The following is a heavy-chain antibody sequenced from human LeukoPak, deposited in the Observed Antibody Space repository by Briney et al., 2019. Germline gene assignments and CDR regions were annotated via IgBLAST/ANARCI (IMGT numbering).Heavy chain of an antibody. D-gene: IGHD2-2*01. V-gene: IGHV4-34*01. J-gene: IGHJ4*02. CDR3: ARGRDCSSISCQTFDY. Sequence: SETLSLTCAVYGGSFSGYYWSWIRQPPGKGLEWIGEINHSGSTDYNPSLKSRVTISVDTSKNQFSLKLSSVTAADTAVYYCARGRDCSSISCQTFDYWGQGTLVTVSS. CDR1: GGSFSGYY. CDR2: INHSGST.